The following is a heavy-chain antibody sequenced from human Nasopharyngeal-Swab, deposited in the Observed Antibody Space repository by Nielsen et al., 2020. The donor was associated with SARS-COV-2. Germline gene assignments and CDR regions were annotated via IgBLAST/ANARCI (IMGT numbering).Heavy chain of an antibody. CDR2: ISGSGGST. V-gene: IGHV3-23*01. CDR3: AKDRDGYSYGTNAFEI. J-gene: IGHJ3*02. CDR1: GFTFSSYA. D-gene: IGHD5-18*01. Sequence: GGSLRLSCAASGFTFSSYAMSWVRQAPGKGLEWVSAISGSGGSTYYADSVKGRFTISRDNSKNTLYLQMNSLRAEDTAVYYCAKDRDGYSYGTNAFEIWGQGTMVTVSS.